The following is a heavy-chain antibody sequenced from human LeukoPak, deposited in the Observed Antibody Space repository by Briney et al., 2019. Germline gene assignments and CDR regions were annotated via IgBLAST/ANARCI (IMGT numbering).Heavy chain of an antibody. D-gene: IGHD6-19*01. CDR1: GGSFSGYY. V-gene: IGHV4-34*01. CDR2: INQSGST. Sequence: PSETLSLTCAVYGGSFSGYYWSWIRQPPGKGLEWIGEINQSGSTNYNPSLKSRVTISLDTSKNQFSLNLSSVTAADTAVYYCARSGSGWYPIYFDYWGQGTLVTVSS. J-gene: IGHJ4*02. CDR3: ARSGSGWYPIYFDY.